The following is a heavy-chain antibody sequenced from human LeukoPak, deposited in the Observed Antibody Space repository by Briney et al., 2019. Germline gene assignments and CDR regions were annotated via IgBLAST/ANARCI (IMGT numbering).Heavy chain of an antibody. D-gene: IGHD6-13*01. V-gene: IGHV3-9*01. CDR2: ISWNSGSI. CDR3: ARDATEPIAAAGIFDY. CDR1: GFTFDDYA. Sequence: GGSLRLSCAASGFTFDDYAVHWVRQAPGKGLEWVSGISWNSGSIGYADSVKGRFTISRDNAKNSLYLQMNSLRAEDTAVYYCARDATEPIAAAGIFDYWGQGTLVTVSS. J-gene: IGHJ4*02.